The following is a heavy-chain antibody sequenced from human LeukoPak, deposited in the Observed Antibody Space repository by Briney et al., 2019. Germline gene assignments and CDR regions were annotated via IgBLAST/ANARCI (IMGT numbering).Heavy chain of an antibody. CDR1: GFTFSSYS. CDR3: ARTYYYDSSGYSGY. Sequence: GGSLRLSCAASGFTFSSYSMNWVRQAPGEGLEWVSSISGSSSYIYYADSVKGRFTISRDNAKNSLYLRMNSLRAEDTAVYYCARTYYYDSSGYSGYWGQGTLVTVSS. D-gene: IGHD3-22*01. J-gene: IGHJ4*02. CDR2: ISGSSSYI. V-gene: IGHV3-21*01.